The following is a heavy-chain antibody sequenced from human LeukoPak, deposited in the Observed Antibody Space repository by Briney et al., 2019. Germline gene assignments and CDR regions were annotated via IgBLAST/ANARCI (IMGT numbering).Heavy chain of an antibody. Sequence: PGGSLRLSCAASEFTSSNYAMSWVRQAPGKGLEWVSGISGSGGNTYYADSVKGRFTISRDNSKNTLYLQMNSLRTEDTAVYYCAKGGGSGWGQGTLVTVSS. CDR2: ISGSGGNT. CDR1: EFTSSNYA. CDR3: AKGGGSG. D-gene: IGHD3-16*01. V-gene: IGHV3-23*01. J-gene: IGHJ4*02.